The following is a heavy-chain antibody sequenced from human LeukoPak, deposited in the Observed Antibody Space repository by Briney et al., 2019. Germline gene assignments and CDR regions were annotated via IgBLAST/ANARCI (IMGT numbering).Heavy chain of an antibody. D-gene: IGHD3-10*02. CDR2: ISAYNGNT. CDR3: ARRPLFSGSYYN. J-gene: IGHJ4*02. CDR1: GYTFTSYG. V-gene: IGHV1-18*01. Sequence: GASVKVSCKASGYTFTSYGISWGRHAPGQGLEWMGWISAYNGNTNYAQKLQGRVTMTTDTSTSTAYMELRSLRSDDTVVYYCARRPLFSGSYYNWGQGTLVTVSS.